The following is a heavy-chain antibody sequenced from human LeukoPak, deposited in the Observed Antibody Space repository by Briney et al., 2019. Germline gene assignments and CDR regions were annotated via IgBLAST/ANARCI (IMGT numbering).Heavy chain of an antibody. V-gene: IGHV3-23*01. CDR3: AKAGDSGSYSDYYYYMDV. CDR1: GFTFSSYA. D-gene: IGHD1-26*01. CDR2: ISGSGGST. J-gene: IGHJ6*03. Sequence: GGSLRLSCAASGFTFSSYAMSWVRQAPGKGLEWVSAISGSGGSTYYADSVKGRFTISRDNSKNTLYLQMNSLRAEDTAVYYCAKAGDSGSYSDYYYYMDVWGKGTTVTVSS.